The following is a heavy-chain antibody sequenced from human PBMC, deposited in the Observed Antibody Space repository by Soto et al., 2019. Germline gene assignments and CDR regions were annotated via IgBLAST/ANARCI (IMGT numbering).Heavy chain of an antibody. D-gene: IGHD3-22*01. CDR1: GYTFTGYY. Sequence: TSGELCCKASGYTFTGYYMHWVRQAPGQGLEWMGWINPNQDGTNYAQKFQRRVTMTRDTSIRTAYMELSRLRSDDTAVYYCARDTYYYDSSGYYGSFDIRGQGTMVTVS. V-gene: IGHV1-2*02. CDR3: ARDTYYYDSSGYYGSFDI. J-gene: IGHJ3*02. CDR2: INPNQDGT.